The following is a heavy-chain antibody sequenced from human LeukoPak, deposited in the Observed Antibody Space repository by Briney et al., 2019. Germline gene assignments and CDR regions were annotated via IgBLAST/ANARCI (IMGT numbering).Heavy chain of an antibody. V-gene: IGHV3-21*06. CDR2: ISSSSGYI. Sequence: PGGSLRLSCAASGFTFNSYSMNWVRQTPGKGLEWVSSISSSSGYINYADSVKGRFTISSDNAKNSLYLQMNSLRVEDTAVYYCVRGGGPYGDYRDSWGQGTLVTVSS. CDR3: VRGGGPYGDYRDS. J-gene: IGHJ4*02. CDR1: GFTFNSYS. D-gene: IGHD4-17*01.